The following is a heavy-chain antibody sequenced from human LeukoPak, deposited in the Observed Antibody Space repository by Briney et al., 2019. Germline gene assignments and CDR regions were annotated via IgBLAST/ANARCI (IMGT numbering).Heavy chain of an antibody. CDR2: IKSKTDGGTT. CDR1: GFTFSNAW. CDR3: TQTVDTALVDFFDP. D-gene: IGHD5-18*01. V-gene: IGHV3-15*01. Sequence: GGSLRLSCAASGFTFSNAWMSWVRQAPGKGLEWVGRIKSKTDGGTTDYAAPVKGRFTISRDDSKNTLYLQMNSLKTEDTAVYYCTQTVDTALVDFFDPWGQGTLVTVSS. J-gene: IGHJ5*02.